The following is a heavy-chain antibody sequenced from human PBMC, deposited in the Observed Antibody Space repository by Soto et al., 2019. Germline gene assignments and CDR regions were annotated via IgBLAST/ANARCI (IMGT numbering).Heavy chain of an antibody. V-gene: IGHV1-18*01. CDR2: ISAYNGNT. CDR3: ARDRDYIAAAGRYYYGMDV. D-gene: IGHD6-13*01. Sequence: ASVKVSCKASGYTFTSYGISWVRQAPGQGLEWMGWISAYNGNTNYAQKLQGRVTMTTDTSTSTAYMELRSLRSDDTAVYYCARDRDYIAAAGRYYYGMDVWGQGTTVTVSS. J-gene: IGHJ6*02. CDR1: GYTFTSYG.